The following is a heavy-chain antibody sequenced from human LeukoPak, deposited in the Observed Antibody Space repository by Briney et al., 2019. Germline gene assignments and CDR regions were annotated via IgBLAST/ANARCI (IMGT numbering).Heavy chain of an antibody. CDR2: ISDSGNYI. CDR3: ARGLGYCSGGSCQCDF. CDR1: GFNFNIYS. V-gene: IGHV3-21*01. J-gene: IGHJ4*02. D-gene: IGHD2-15*01. Sequence: GSLRLSCAASGFNFNIYSMNWVRQAPGKGLEWVSSISDSGNYIYYADSVKGRFTISRDNAKSSLYLQMNSLRAEDTAVYYCARGLGYCSGGSCQCDFWGQGTLVTVSS.